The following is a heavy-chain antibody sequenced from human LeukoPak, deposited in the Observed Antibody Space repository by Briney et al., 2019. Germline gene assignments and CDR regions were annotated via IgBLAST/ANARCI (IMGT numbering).Heavy chain of an antibody. Sequence: GGSLGLSCAASGFTFSSYSMNWVRQAPGKGLEWVSSISSSSSYIYYADSVKGRFTISRDNAKNSLYLQMNSLRAEDTAVYYCARDSAAAGGGWFDPWGQGTLVTVSS. CDR3: ARDSAAAGGGWFDP. CDR1: GFTFSSYS. V-gene: IGHV3-21*01. D-gene: IGHD6-13*01. J-gene: IGHJ5*02. CDR2: ISSSSSYI.